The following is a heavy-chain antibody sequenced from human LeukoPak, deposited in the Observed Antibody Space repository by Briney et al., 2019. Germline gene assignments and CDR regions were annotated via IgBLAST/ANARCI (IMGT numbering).Heavy chain of an antibody. CDR3: ARHRLRDRYIGEYFDY. D-gene: IGHD5-24*01. J-gene: IGHJ4*02. CDR1: GGSISSSSYY. Sequence: SETLSLTCTVSGGSISSSSYYWGWIRQPPGKGLEWIGSIYYSGSTYYNPSLKSRVTISVDTSKNQFSLKLSSVTAADTAVYYCARHRLRDRYIGEYFDYWGQGTLVTVSS. CDR2: IYYSGST. V-gene: IGHV4-39*01.